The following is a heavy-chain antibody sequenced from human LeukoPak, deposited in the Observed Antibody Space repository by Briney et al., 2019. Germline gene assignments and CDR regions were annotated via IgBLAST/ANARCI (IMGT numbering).Heavy chain of an antibody. Sequence: GGSLRLSCAASGFIFPNAWTHWVRQAPGKGLEWVANIDPDGSEKQYGDSVKGRFTTSRDNAKNSLYLQMNSLRAEDTAIYYCARIYYFGDNNWRYFDNWGQGTLVTVSS. CDR2: IDPDGSEK. D-gene: IGHD3-10*01. V-gene: IGHV3-7*01. J-gene: IGHJ4*02. CDR1: GFIFPNAW. CDR3: ARIYYFGDNNWRYFDN.